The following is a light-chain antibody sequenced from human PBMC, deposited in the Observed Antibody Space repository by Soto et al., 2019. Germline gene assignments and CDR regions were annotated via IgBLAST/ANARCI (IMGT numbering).Light chain of an antibody. V-gene: IGKV1-9*01. CDR1: QGISSY. J-gene: IGKJ5*01. Sequence: DIQLTQSPSFLSASVGDRVTITCRASQGISSYLAWYQQKLGKAPKLLIYAASTLQSGVPSRFSGSGSGTEFTLTISSLQAEDFATYYCQQLNSYPITFGHGTRLEIK. CDR3: QQLNSYPIT. CDR2: AAS.